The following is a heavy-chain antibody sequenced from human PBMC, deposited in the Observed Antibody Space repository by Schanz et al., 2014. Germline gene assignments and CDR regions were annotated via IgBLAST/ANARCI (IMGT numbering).Heavy chain of an antibody. CDR1: GFTFDDYA. CDR3: AREDGTSNTRCFDY. D-gene: IGHD2-2*01. Sequence: EVQLVESGGGLVQPGRSLRLSCAASGFTFDDYAMHWVRQAPGKGLEYVSGISWNSGTAVYADSVKGRFTISRDESKNTLYLQMNSLRAEDTAVYYCAREDGTSNTRCFDYWGQGALVTVSS. V-gene: IGHV3-9*01. CDR2: ISWNSGTA. J-gene: IGHJ4*02.